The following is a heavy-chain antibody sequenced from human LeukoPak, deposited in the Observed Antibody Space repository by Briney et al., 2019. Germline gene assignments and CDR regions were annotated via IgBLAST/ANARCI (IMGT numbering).Heavy chain of an antibody. J-gene: IGHJ4*02. D-gene: IGHD3-3*01. V-gene: IGHV4-59*12. CDR1: GGSISSYY. Sequence: SETLSLTCSVSGGSISSYYWTWIRQPPGKGLEWIGYISDSGNANYNPSLQSQVSISVDTSKNQFSLKLSSVTAADTAVYYCARDQGDSWSGPDYWGQGTLVTVSS. CDR2: ISDSGNA. CDR3: ARDQGDSWSGPDY.